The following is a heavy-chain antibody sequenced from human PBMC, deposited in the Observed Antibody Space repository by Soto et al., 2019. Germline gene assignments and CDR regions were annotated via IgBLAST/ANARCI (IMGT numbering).Heavy chain of an antibody. V-gene: IGHV3-21*01. Sequence: GGSLRLSCAASGFTFSSYSMNWVRQAPGKGLEWVSSISSSSSYIYYADSVKGRFTISRDNAKNSLYLQMNSLRAEDTAVYYCARGRALGYCSSTSCPPAAYWGQGTLVTVSS. J-gene: IGHJ4*02. CDR3: ARGRALGYCSSTSCPPAAY. CDR2: ISSSSSYI. CDR1: GFTFSSYS. D-gene: IGHD2-2*01.